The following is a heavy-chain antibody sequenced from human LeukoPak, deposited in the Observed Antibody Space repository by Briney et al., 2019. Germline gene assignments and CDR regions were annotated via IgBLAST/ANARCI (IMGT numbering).Heavy chain of an antibody. D-gene: IGHD3-9*01. Sequence: PSETLSLTCSVSGDSITGYSWSWIRQPAGKGLEWIGRIYTSGSTNYNPSLKSRVTISVDTSKNQFSLKLSSVTAADTAVYYCASGLRYFDLYYWGQGTLVTVSS. CDR3: ASGLRYFDLYY. J-gene: IGHJ4*02. CDR2: IYTSGST. V-gene: IGHV4-4*07. CDR1: GDSITGYS.